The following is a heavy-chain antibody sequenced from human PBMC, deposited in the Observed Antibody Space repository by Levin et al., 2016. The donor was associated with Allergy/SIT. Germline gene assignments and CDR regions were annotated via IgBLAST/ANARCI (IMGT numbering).Heavy chain of an antibody. Sequence: ASVKVSCKASGYTFTSYGISWVRQAPGQGLEWMGWISAYNGNTNYAQKLQGRVTMTTDTSTSTAYMELRSLRSDDTAVYYCARDMGIAARPEWFDPWGQGTLVTVSS. CDR2: ISAYNGNT. CDR3: ARDMGIAARPEWFDP. CDR1: GYTFTSYG. D-gene: IGHD6-6*01. J-gene: IGHJ5*02. V-gene: IGHV1-18*01.